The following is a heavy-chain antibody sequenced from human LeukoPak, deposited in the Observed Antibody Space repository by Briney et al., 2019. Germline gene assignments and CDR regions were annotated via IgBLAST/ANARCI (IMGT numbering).Heavy chain of an antibody. V-gene: IGHV4-59*08. CDR1: GGPMSSYY. J-gene: IGHJ4*02. CDR3: ARGARAGYNLEPFDY. D-gene: IGHD5-24*01. Sequence: PSETLFRTCTVPGGPMSSYYWSWIPQPPGKGPEWDGYIYYSGSTKYNPSLKSRVTISVDTSKNQFSLKLSSVTAADTAVYYCARGARAGYNLEPFDYWGQGTLVTVSS. CDR2: IYYSGST.